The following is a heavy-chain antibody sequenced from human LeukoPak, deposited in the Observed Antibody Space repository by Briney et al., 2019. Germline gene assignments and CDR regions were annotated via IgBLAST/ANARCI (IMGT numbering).Heavy chain of an antibody. V-gene: IGHV4-31*03. D-gene: IGHD3-22*01. Sequence: SETLSLTCTVSGGSISSGGYYWRWIRQHPGKGLEWIGYIYYSGSTYYHPSLKSRVTISVDTSKNQFSLKLSSVTATDTAVYYCARVPYDSSGYYYLDYWGQGTLVTVSS. J-gene: IGHJ4*02. CDR3: ARVPYDSSGYYYLDY. CDR1: GGSISSGGYY. CDR2: IYYSGST.